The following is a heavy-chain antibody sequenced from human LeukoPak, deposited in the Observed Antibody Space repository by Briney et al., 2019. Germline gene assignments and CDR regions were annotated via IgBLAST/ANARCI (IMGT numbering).Heavy chain of an antibody. CDR3: ARDLQAAAAYYFDY. CDR1: GFTFSSYG. Sequence: GRSLRLSCAASGFTFSSYGMHWVRQAPGKGLEWVAVISYDGSNKYYADSVKGRFTISRDNAKNTLYLQMNSLRAEDTAVYYCARDLQAAAAYYFDYWGQGTLVTVSS. V-gene: IGHV3-30*03. CDR2: ISYDGSNK. J-gene: IGHJ4*02. D-gene: IGHD6-13*01.